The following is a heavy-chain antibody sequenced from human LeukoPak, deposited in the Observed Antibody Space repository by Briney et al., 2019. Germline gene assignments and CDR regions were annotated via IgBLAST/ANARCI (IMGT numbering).Heavy chain of an antibody. CDR2: IWYDGSNK. Sequence: GGSLRPSCAASGFTFSSYGMHWVRQAPGKGLEWVAVIWYDGSNKYYADSVKGRFIISRDNSKNTLSLQMNSLRAEDTAVYYCARGHSSGWYYFDYWGQGTLVTVSS. CDR1: GFTFSSYG. D-gene: IGHD6-19*01. CDR3: ARGHSSGWYYFDY. J-gene: IGHJ4*02. V-gene: IGHV3-33*01.